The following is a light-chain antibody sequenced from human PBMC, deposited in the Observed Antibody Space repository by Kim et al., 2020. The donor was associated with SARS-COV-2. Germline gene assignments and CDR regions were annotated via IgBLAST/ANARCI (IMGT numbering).Light chain of an antibody. V-gene: IGLV3-9*01. CDR3: QVWDSSTWV. J-gene: IGLJ3*02. Sequence: SYELTQPLSVSVALGQTARITCGGNNIGSKNVHWYQQKPGQAPVLVIYRDSNRPSGIPERISGSNSGNTATLTISRAQAGDEADYYCQVWDSSTWVFGGG. CDR1: NIGSKN. CDR2: RDS.